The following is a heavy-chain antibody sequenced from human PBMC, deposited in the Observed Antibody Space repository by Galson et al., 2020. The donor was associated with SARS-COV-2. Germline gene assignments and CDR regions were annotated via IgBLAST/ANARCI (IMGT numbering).Heavy chain of an antibody. V-gene: IGHV3-23*01. J-gene: IGHJ6*03. Sequence: GGSLRLSCAASGFTFSSYAMSWVRQAPGKGLEWVSAISGSGGSTYYADSVKGRFTISRDNSKNTLYLQMNSLRAEDTAVYYCAKDYYSSSSSYYYYYYMDVWGKGTTVTVSS. CDR2: ISGSGGST. CDR1: GFTFSSYA. D-gene: IGHD6-6*01. CDR3: AKDYYSSSSSYYYYYYMDV.